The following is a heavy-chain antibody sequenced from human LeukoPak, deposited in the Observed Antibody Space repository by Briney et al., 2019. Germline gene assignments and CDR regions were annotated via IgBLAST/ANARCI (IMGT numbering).Heavy chain of an antibody. J-gene: IGHJ4*02. V-gene: IGHV4-34*01. CDR3: ARGPNGASRKPFDY. CDR2: INHSGST. CDR1: GGSFSGYY. D-gene: IGHD4-17*01. Sequence: SETLSLTCAVYGGSFSGYYWSWIRQPPGKGLEWIGEINHSGSTNYNPSLKSRVTISVDTSKNQFSLKLSSVTAADTAVYYCARGPNGASRKPFDYWGQGTLVTVSS.